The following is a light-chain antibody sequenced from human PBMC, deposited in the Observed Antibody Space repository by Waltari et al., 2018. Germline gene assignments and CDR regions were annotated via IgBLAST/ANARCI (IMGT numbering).Light chain of an antibody. Sequence: QSALTQPRSVSGSPGQSVTISCTGTSSDVGGSNYVSWSQQHQGKAPKRMIYDVSKRPSGGPDRFSGSSSCNTASLTISGRQAEDEADYYCCSYAGSFPYVFGTGTKVTVL. V-gene: IGLV2-11*01. CDR3: CSYAGSFPYV. CDR2: DVS. J-gene: IGLJ1*01. CDR1: SSDVGGSNY.